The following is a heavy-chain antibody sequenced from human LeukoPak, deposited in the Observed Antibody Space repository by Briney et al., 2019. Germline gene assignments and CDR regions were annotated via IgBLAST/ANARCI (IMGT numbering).Heavy chain of an antibody. CDR1: GGSISSGGYY. D-gene: IGHD3-10*01. CDR3: ARADYYGSGWDWFDP. CDR2: IYYSGST. Sequence: SQTLSLTGTVSGGSISSGGYYWSWIRQHPGKGLEWIGYIYYSGSTYYNPSLKSRVTISVDTSKNQFSLKLSSVTAADTAVYYCARADYYGSGWDWFDPWGQGTLVTVSS. V-gene: IGHV4-31*03. J-gene: IGHJ5*02.